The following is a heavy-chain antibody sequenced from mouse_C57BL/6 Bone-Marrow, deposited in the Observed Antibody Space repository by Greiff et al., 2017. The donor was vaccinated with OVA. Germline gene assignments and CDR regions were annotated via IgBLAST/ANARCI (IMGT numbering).Heavy chain of an antibody. J-gene: IGHJ4*01. Sequence: QLQQSGPELVKPGASVKISCKASGYTFTDYYMNWVKQSHGKSLEWIGDINPNNGGTSYNQKFKGKATLTVDKSSSTAYMELRSLTSEDSAVYYCARTHYGSSYVGGYWYAMDYWGQGTSVTVSS. CDR1: GYTFTDYY. CDR3: ARTHYGSSYVGGYWYAMDY. CDR2: INPNNGGT. V-gene: IGHV1-26*01. D-gene: IGHD1-1*01.